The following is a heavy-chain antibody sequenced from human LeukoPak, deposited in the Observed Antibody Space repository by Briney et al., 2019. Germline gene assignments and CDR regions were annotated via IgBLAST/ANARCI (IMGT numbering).Heavy chain of an antibody. CDR2: INHSGSA. D-gene: IGHD3-22*01. V-gene: IGHV4-34*01. CDR1: GGSFSGYY. CDR3: ARGGDYYDSSGYYHFDY. Sequence: SETLSLTCAVYGGSFSGYYWSWIRQPPGKGLEWIGEINHSGSANYNPSLKSRVTISVDTSKNQFSLKLSSVTAADTAVYYCARGGDYYDSSGYYHFDYWGQGTLVTVSS. J-gene: IGHJ4*02.